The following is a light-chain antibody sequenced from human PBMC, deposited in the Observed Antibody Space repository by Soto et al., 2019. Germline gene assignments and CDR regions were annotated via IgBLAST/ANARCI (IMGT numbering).Light chain of an antibody. CDR3: QWYNRAPIT. CDR2: GAS. Sequence: DIQMTQSPSSVSASVGDRLTITCRASRDISNSLAWYQQTPGKAPKLLLRGASSLHRGVPSRFSGGGAGTEFTLTISSLQPEDFATYYCQWYNRAPITFGPGTKVEIK. J-gene: IGKJ3*01. CDR1: RDISNS. V-gene: IGKV1-12*01.